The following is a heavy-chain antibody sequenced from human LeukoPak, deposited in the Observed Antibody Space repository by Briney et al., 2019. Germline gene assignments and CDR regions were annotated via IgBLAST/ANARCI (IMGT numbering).Heavy chain of an antibody. CDR1: GFTFRAHS. V-gene: IGHV3-30-3*01. D-gene: IGHD2/OR15-2a*01. Sequence: GGSLRLSCAASGFTFRAHSMHWVRQTPGKGLEWVAFTSYDGSKKYCGDSVKGRFTISRDNSKNTLYLEVSTLRAEDTAVYYCTRNPEMQYWFDPWGQGTLVTVSS. J-gene: IGHJ5*02. CDR2: TSYDGSKK. CDR3: TRNPEMQYWFDP.